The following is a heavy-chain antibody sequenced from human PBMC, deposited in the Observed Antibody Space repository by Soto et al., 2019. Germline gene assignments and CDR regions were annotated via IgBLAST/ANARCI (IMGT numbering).Heavy chain of an antibody. Sequence: EVQLVESGGGLVQPGGSLRLSCEASGFTFSAYWMGWVRQAPGTGLQWVATIKTDGSEKYYVDSVTGRFTISRENDKNSLYLQLNTLRAEDTGVYYCARPVRGSPEDVWGQGTTVTVSS. J-gene: IGHJ6*02. V-gene: IGHV3-7*05. CDR1: GFTFSAYW. CDR2: IKTDGSEK. D-gene: IGHD3-16*01. CDR3: ARPVRGSPEDV.